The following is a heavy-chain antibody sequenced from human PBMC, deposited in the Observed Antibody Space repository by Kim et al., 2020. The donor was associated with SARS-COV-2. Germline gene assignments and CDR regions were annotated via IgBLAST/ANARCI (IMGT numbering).Heavy chain of an antibody. V-gene: IGHV5-51*01. CDR2: IYPGDSDT. J-gene: IGHJ6*02. CDR1: GYSFTSYW. Sequence: GESLKISCKGSGYSFTSYWIGWVRQMPGKGLEWMGIIYPGDSDTRYSPSFQGQVTISADKSISTAYLQWSSLKASDTAMYYCARSPSVLLWFGELFFYGMDVWGQGTTVTVSS. CDR3: ARSPSVLLWFGELFFYGMDV. D-gene: IGHD3-10*01.